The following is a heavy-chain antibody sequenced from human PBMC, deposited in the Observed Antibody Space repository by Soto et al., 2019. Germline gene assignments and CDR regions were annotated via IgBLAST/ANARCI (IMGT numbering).Heavy chain of an antibody. Sequence: GGSLRLSCAASGFTFSSYSMNWFRQAPGKGLEWVSFISSSSSYIYYADSVKGRFTISRDNAKNSLYLQMNSLRAEDTAVYYCASSSPNMIKFGGVIPMALAISGQGTMVTVSS. D-gene: IGHD3-16*02. V-gene: IGHV3-21*01. CDR3: ASSSPNMIKFGGVIPMALAI. CDR2: ISSSSSYI. J-gene: IGHJ3*02. CDR1: GFTFSSYS.